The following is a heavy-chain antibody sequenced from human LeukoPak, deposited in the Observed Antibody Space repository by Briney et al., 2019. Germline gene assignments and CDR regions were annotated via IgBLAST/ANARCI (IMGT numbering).Heavy chain of an antibody. CDR2: INTNGDNT. Sequence: GGSLRLSCEASGFTFSAFSMYWVRQAPGKRLEYVAIINTNGDNTYSGNSVKGRFVVSRDNSKNTLYLQMGSLTVEDTALYYFARVTGDRSLDLWGQGALVTVSS. V-gene: IGHV3-64*01. D-gene: IGHD7-27*01. CDR1: GFTFSAFS. CDR3: ARVTGDRSLDL. J-gene: IGHJ5*02.